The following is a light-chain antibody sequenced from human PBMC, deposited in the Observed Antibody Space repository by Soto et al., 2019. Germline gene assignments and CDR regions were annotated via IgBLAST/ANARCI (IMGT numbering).Light chain of an antibody. CDR3: SSYASSTSVL. CDR1: SSDVGAYNH. J-gene: IGLJ2*01. CDR2: DVN. Sequence: QSVLTQPASVSGSPGQSITISCTGTSSDVGAYNHVSWYQQHPGKAPKLMIYDVNMWPSGVSHRFSGSKSGYTASLTISGLQAEDEADYYCSSYASSTSVLFGGGTKSPS. V-gene: IGLV2-14*03.